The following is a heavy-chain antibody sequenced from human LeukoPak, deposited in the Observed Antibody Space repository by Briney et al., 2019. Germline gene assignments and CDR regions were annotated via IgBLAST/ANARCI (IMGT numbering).Heavy chain of an antibody. V-gene: IGHV3-23*01. D-gene: IGHD6-19*01. CDR2: ISGSGGST. Sequence: GGSLRLSCAGSGFTFSSHWMNWVRQAPGKGLEWVSAISGSGGSTYYADSVKGRFTISRDNSKNTLYLQMNSLRAEDTAVYYCAKEGPVAGIRELWIFDYWGQGTLVTVSS. CDR1: GFTFSSHW. J-gene: IGHJ4*02. CDR3: AKEGPVAGIRELWIFDY.